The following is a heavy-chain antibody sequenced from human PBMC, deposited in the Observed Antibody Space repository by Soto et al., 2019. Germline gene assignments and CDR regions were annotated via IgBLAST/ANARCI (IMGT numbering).Heavy chain of an antibody. Sequence: PSETLSLTCSVSCGSVSSDIHYWGWIRQPPGKGLEWIGAMHYSGATYYKLSLESRVSISIDTSKNEFSLRLTSAAAADTAIYYCASVGAYCEGHCNRSSYGVDVWGQGTTVTVSS. J-gene: IGHJ6*02. D-gene: IGHD2-21*01. V-gene: IGHV4-39*01. CDR1: CGSVSSDIHY. CDR2: MHYSGAT. CDR3: ASVGAYCEGHCNRSSYGVDV.